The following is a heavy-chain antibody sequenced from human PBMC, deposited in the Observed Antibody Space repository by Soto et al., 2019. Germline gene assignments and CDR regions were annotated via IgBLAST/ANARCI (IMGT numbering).Heavy chain of an antibody. CDR2: INHSGST. V-gene: IGHV4-34*01. Sequence: SETLSLTCAVYGGSFSGYYWSWIRQPPGKGLEWIGEINHSGSTNYNPSLKSRVTISVDTSTSTAYMELRSLRSDDTAVYYRARWYYGKNWFDPWGQGTLVTVSS. CDR3: ARWYYGKNWFDP. CDR1: GGSFSGYY. J-gene: IGHJ5*02. D-gene: IGHD3-10*01.